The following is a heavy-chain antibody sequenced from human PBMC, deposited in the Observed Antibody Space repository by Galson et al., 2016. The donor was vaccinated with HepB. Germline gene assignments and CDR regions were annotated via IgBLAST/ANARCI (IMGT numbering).Heavy chain of an antibody. D-gene: IGHD3-10*01. Sequence: SCKASGYTFTSYGISWVRQAPGQGIEWMGWISCYKGKTQYAQKLQGRVTLTTDTTTRTVFMELRNLRTDDTAVYYCARDRFSLIRGVRPTWFDPWGQGTLVAVSS. CDR3: ARDRFSLIRGVRPTWFDP. CDR1: GYTFTSYG. J-gene: IGHJ5*02. CDR2: ISCYKGKT. V-gene: IGHV1-18*04.